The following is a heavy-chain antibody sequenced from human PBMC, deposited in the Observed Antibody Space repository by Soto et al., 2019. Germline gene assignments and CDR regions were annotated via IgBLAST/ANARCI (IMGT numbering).Heavy chain of an antibody. Sequence: ASVKVSCKVSGYTLTELSMHWVRQAPGKGLEWMGGFGPEDGETIYAQKFQGRVTMTEDTSTDTAYMELSSLRSEDTAVYYCATAKIQLIRPFDYWGQGTLVTVSS. J-gene: IGHJ4*02. CDR1: GYTLTELS. V-gene: IGHV1-24*01. CDR2: FGPEDGET. D-gene: IGHD5-18*01. CDR3: ATAKIQLIRPFDY.